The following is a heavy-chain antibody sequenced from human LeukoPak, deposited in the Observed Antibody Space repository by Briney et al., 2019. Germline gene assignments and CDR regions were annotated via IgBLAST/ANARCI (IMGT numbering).Heavy chain of an antibody. J-gene: IGHJ5*02. Sequence: GGSLRLSCAASGFTFSSYSMNWVRQAPGKGLEWVSSISSSSSYIYYADSVKGRFTISRDNSKNTLYLQMNSLRAEDTAVYYCAKSPYSGSYYGVRYNWFDPWGQGTLVTVSS. CDR2: ISSSSSYI. CDR1: GFTFSSYS. D-gene: IGHD1-26*01. CDR3: AKSPYSGSYYGVRYNWFDP. V-gene: IGHV3-21*04.